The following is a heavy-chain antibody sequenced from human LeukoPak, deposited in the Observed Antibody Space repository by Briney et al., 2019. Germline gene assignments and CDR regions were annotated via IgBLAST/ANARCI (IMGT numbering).Heavy chain of an antibody. Sequence: PGGSLRLSCAASGVTFSSYSMNWVRQAPGKGLEWVSSIISSSSYIYYADSVKGRFTISRDNAKNSLYLQMNSLGAEDTAVYYCAREPPDCSSTSCQPYYYYYYMDVWGKGTTVTVSS. D-gene: IGHD2-2*01. CDR1: GVTFSSYS. V-gene: IGHV3-21*01. J-gene: IGHJ6*03. CDR3: AREPPDCSSTSCQPYYYYYYMDV. CDR2: IISSSSYI.